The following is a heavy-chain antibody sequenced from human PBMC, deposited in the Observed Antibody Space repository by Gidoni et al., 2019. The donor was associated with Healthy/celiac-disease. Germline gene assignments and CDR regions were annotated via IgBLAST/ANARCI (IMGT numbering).Heavy chain of an antibody. D-gene: IGHD3-22*01. CDR1: GFTFSGSA. V-gene: IGHV3-73*02. J-gene: IGHJ4*02. CDR2: IRSKANSYAT. CDR3: TRRSPDTDY. Sequence: EVQLVESGGGLVQPGGSLKLSCAASGFTFSGSAMHWVRQASGKGLEWFGRIRSKANSYATAYAASVKGRFTISRDDSKNTAYLQMNSLKTEDTAVYYCTRRSPDTDYWGQGTLVTVSS.